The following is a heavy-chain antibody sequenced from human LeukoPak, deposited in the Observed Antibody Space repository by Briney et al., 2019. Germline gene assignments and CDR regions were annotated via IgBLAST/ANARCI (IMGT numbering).Heavy chain of an antibody. CDR2: GFHSVSN. D-gene: IGHD3-3*01. J-gene: IGHJ5*02. CDR1: GDSFTGTNHH. Sequence: SETLSLTCTVAGDSFTGTNHHWGWIRHPPGKGLGWIGCGFHSVSNYYNPSLKSRVSISIDTSKNQFSLNVTAVTAADTARYYCAREIEEGQRITVSGMVIMVWFDHWGQGTLVTVSS. V-gene: IGHV4-39*07. CDR3: AREIEEGQRITVSGMVIMVWFDH.